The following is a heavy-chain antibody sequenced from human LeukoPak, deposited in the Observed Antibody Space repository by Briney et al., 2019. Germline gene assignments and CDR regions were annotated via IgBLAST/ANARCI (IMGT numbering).Heavy chain of an antibody. Sequence: SGGSLRLSCAASGFTFSSCSMNWVRQAPGKGLEWVSSISSSSSYIYYADSVKGRFTISRDNAKNSLYLQMNSLRAEDTAVYYCARVSDILTGYPYYYGMDVWGKGTTVTVSS. V-gene: IGHV3-21*01. CDR1: GFTFSSCS. D-gene: IGHD3-9*01. CDR3: ARVSDILTGYPYYYGMDV. CDR2: ISSSSSYI. J-gene: IGHJ6*04.